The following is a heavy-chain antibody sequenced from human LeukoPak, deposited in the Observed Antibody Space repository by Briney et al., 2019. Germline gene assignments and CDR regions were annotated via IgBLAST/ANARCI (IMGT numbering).Heavy chain of an antibody. V-gene: IGHV4-59*11. J-gene: IGHJ3*02. D-gene: IGHD4-17*01. CDR1: DDSFSSHY. CDR2: ISYIGST. Sequence: SETLSLTCAVSDDSFSSHYWTWIRQSPGKGLEWIGYISYIGSTNYNPSLKSRVTISIDTSKNQFSLKLSSVTAADTAVYYCARDLVTVTKGFDIWGQGTMVSVSS. CDR3: ARDLVTVTKGFDI.